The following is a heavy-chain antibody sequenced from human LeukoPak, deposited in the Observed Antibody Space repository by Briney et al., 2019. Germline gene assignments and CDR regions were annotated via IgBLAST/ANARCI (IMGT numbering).Heavy chain of an antibody. CDR2: IIPIFGTA. CDR1: GGTFSSYA. CDR3: ASINPYYYDSSGYYYAFDY. J-gene: IGHJ4*02. Sequence: SVKVSCKASGGTFSSYAISWVRQAPGQGLEWMGGIIPIFGTANYAQKFQGRVTITADESMSTAYMELSSLRSEDTAVYYCASINPYYYDSSGYYYAFDYWGQGTLVTVSS. V-gene: IGHV1-69*13. D-gene: IGHD3-22*01.